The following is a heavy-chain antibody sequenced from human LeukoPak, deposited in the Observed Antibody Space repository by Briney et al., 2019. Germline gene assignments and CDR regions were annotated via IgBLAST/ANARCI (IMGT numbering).Heavy chain of an antibody. CDR3: ARSDTAMALDY. CDR2: IYYSGST. D-gene: IGHD5-18*01. Sequence: PSETLSLTCTVSGGSISSYYWSWIRQPPGKGLEWIGYIYYSGSTNYNPSLKSRVTISVDTSKNQFSLKLSSVTAADTAVYYCARSDTAMALDYWGQGTLVPVSS. V-gene: IGHV4-59*08. J-gene: IGHJ4*02. CDR1: GGSISSYY.